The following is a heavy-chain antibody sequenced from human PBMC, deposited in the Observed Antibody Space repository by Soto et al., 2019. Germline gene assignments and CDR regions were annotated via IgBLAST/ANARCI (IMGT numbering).Heavy chain of an antibody. CDR2: IYWDDDE. J-gene: IGHJ4*02. D-gene: IGHD3-10*01. V-gene: IGHV2-5*02. CDR3: AHSRNLITEDAQVGDFDY. Sequence: QITLKESGPTQVKPTQTLTLTCSFSGFSLNTDGEGVGWVRQPPGEALEWLALIYWDDDERYSPSLKTGLTITKDPSKNHVVLRMTNMDPVDTATYYCAHSRNLITEDAQVGDFDYWGQGTLVTVSS. CDR1: GFSLNTDGEG.